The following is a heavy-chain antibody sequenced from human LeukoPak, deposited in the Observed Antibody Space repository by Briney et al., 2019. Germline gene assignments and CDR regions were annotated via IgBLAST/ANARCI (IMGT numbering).Heavy chain of an antibody. D-gene: IGHD6-13*01. Sequence: GGSLRLSCAASGFTFSSYDIHWVRQATGKGLEWVSGIGTAGEIYYPGSVKGRFTISRENAKNSLYLQVNSLRAGDTAVYYCARAAYSSTWYSRYFDLWGRGTLVTVSS. CDR2: IGTAGEI. J-gene: IGHJ2*01. CDR3: ARAAYSSTWYSRYFDL. V-gene: IGHV3-13*01. CDR1: GFTFSSYD.